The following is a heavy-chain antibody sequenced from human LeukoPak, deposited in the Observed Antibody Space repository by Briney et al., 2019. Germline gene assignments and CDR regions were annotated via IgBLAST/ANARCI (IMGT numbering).Heavy chain of an antibody. V-gene: IGHV4-39*02. CDR1: GDSLNSSTYY. CDR3: ARSLFRIAARPHFDY. CDR2: VFYSGNS. Sequence: SETLSLTCTVSGDSLNSSTYYWGWVRQPPGKGLEYIGSVFYSGNSYYNPTLKGRVTLSIDTSNNHFSLRLSSVTAADTAVYYCARSLFRIAARPHFDYWGRGTLVTVSS. J-gene: IGHJ4*02. D-gene: IGHD6-6*01.